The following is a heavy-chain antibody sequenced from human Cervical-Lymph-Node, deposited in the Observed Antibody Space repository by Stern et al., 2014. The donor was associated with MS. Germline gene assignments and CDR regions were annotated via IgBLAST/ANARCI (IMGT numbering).Heavy chain of an antibody. CDR2: INPNTGGT. D-gene: IGHD3-3*01. Sequence: QVQLVQSGAEVKKPGASVKVSCKTSGYIFTGYYIHWVRQAPGQGLEWMAWINPNTGGTKYAQKFQGRVTMSRDTSISTAYVELSSLTSDDSAVYYCARAQRGITIFGVVTDYYYLVMDVWGQGTTVTVSS. CDR1: GYIFTGYY. CDR3: ARAQRGITIFGVVTDYYYLVMDV. J-gene: IGHJ6*02. V-gene: IGHV1-2*02.